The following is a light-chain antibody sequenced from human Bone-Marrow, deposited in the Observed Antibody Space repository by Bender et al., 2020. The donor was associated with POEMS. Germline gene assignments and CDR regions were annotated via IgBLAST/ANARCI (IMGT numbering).Light chain of an antibody. CDR3: QTWATGTSWV. CDR1: SGHSSYA. J-gene: IGLJ3*02. V-gene: IGLV4-69*01. Sequence: QLVLTQSPSASASLGASVKLTCTLSSGHSSYAIAWHQQQPEKGPRYLMKVNSDGSHKKGDGIPDRFSGSSSGAERYLTISRLQSEDEADYYCQTWATGTSWVFGGGTKLTVL. CDR2: VNSDGSH.